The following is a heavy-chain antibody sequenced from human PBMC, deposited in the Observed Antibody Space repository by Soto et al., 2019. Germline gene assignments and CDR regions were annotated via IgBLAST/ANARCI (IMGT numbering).Heavy chain of an antibody. D-gene: IGHD3-10*01. CDR1: GGTFSSYT. Sequence: GASVKVSCKASGGTFSSYTISWVRQAPGQGLEWMGRIIPILGIANYAQKFQGRVTITADKSTSTAYMELSSLRSEDTAVYYCARLSWFGELHLDYWGQGTLVTVSS. J-gene: IGHJ4*02. V-gene: IGHV1-69*02. CDR2: IIPILGIA. CDR3: ARLSWFGELHLDY.